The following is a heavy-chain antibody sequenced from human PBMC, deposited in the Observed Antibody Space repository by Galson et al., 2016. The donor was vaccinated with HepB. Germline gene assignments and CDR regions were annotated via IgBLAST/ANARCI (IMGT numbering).Heavy chain of an antibody. V-gene: IGHV6-1*01. J-gene: IGHJ4*02. CDR1: GDSVSSNIAG. D-gene: IGHD3-3*01. CDR3: ARSYLLGRGFGW. Sequence: CAISGDSVSSNIAGWYWIRQSPSRGLEWLGRTFYRSNWQTDYAESVRSRITINADKSKNQFSLHLSSVTPEDTAVYYCARSYLLGRGFGWWGQGTLVTVSS. CDR2: TFYRSNWQT.